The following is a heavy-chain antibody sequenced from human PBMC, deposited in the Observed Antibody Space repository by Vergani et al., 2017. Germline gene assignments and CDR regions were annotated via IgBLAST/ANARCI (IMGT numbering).Heavy chain of an antibody. Sequence: EGQLLESGGRLVQPGGSLRLSCVASGFAFCPYAMSWVRQAPGKGLECGSGLTASGSGISYADSVRGRFAISRDNSTNTLFLQMDRLRAEDTAVYYCANSGWLQHYGAHYFDSWGQGMLVTVSS. CDR2: LTASGSGI. D-gene: IGHD5-24*01. CDR1: GFAFCPYA. J-gene: IGHJ4*02. CDR3: ANSGWLQHYGAHYFDS. V-gene: IGHV3-23*01.